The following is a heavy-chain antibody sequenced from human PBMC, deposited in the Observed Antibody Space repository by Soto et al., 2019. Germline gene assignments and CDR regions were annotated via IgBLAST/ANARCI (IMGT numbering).Heavy chain of an antibody. V-gene: IGHV3-9*01. J-gene: IGHJ4*02. CDR3: ASSRDGYIEQGDYFDY. Sequence: EVQLVESGGGLVQPGRSLRLSCAASGFTFDDYAMHWVRQAPGKGLEWVSGISWNSGSIGYADSVKGRFTISRDNAKNSLYLQMNSLRAEDTALYYCASSRDGYIEQGDYFDYWGQGTLVTVSS. D-gene: IGHD5-12*01. CDR1: GFTFDDYA. CDR2: ISWNSGSI.